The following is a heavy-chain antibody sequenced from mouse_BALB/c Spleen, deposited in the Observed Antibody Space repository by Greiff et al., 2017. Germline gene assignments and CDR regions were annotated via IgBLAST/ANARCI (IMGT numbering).Heavy chain of an antibody. Sequence: EVKVVESGGGLVKPGGSLKLSCAASGFTFSDYYMYWVRQTPEKRLEWVATISDGGSYTYYPDSVKGRFTISRDNAKNNLYLQMSSLKSEDTAMYYCAREYYGSSYGYWGQGTTLTVSS. D-gene: IGHD1-1*01. J-gene: IGHJ2*01. CDR2: ISDGGSYT. CDR1: GFTFSDYY. CDR3: AREYYGSSYGY. V-gene: IGHV5-4*02.